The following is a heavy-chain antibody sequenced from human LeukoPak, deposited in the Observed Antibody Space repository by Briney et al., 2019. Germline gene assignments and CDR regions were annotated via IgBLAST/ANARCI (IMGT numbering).Heavy chain of an antibody. V-gene: IGHV3-21*01. CDR1: GFTFSSYS. CDR3: ARDLEQQLGFDY. CDR2: ISSSSSYI. Sequence: GGSLRLSCAASGFTFSSYSMNWVRQAPGKELEWVSSISSSSSYIYYADSVKGRFTISRDNAKNSLYLQMNSLRAEDTAVYYCARDLEQQLGFDYWGQGTLVTVSS. J-gene: IGHJ4*02. D-gene: IGHD6-13*01.